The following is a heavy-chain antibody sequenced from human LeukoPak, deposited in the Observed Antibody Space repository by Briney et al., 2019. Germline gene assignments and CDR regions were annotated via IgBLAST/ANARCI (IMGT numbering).Heavy chain of an antibody. CDR3: AGQSVELHYYYYMDV. Sequence: GGSLRLSCAASGFTFDDYGMSWVRQAPGKGLEWVSGINWNGGSTGYADSVKGRFTISRDNSKNTLYLQMNSLRAEDTAVYYCAGQSVELHYYYYMDVWGKGTTVTISS. V-gene: IGHV3-20*04. D-gene: IGHD3-10*01. CDR1: GFTFDDYG. CDR2: INWNGGST. J-gene: IGHJ6*03.